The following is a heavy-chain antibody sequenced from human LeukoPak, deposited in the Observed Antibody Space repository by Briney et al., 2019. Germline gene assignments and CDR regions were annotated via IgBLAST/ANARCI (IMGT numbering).Heavy chain of an antibody. CDR1: GFTFSGYA. Sequence: GGSLRLSCAASGFTFSGYAMSWVHQAPGKGLEWVSAISGSGGSTYYADSVKGRFTISRDNSKNTLYLQMNSLRAEDTAVYYCAKYHITMVRGVNFYYGMDVWGKGTTVTVSS. CDR3: AKYHITMVRGVNFYYGMDV. J-gene: IGHJ6*04. V-gene: IGHV3-23*01. CDR2: ISGSGGST. D-gene: IGHD3-10*01.